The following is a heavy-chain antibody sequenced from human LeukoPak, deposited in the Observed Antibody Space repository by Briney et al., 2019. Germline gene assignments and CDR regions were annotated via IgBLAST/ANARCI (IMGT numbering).Heavy chain of an antibody. J-gene: IGHJ4*02. CDR2: ISAYNGNT. CDR1: GYTFTSYG. CDR3: ARELKIGDYYDSSGYYSTLDY. V-gene: IGHV1-18*01. Sequence: SVNVSCKASGYTFTSYGISWVRQAPGQGREGMGWISAYNGNTNYAQKLQGSVTMTTDTSTSTAYMELRSLRSDDTAVYYCARELKIGDYYDSSGYYSTLDYWGQGTLVTVSS. D-gene: IGHD3-22*01.